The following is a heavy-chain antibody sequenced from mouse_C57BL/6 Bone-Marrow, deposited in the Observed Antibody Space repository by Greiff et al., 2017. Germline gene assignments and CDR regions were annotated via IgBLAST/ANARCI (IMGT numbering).Heavy chain of an antibody. D-gene: IGHD1-1*02. Sequence: EVKLVESGGGLVQPGGSLKLSCAASGIDFSSYWMSWVRRAPGKGLEWIGEINPDSSTTNYAPSLKDKFIISRDNAKNTLYRQMSKVRSEDTARYYCASTGAGAMDYWGQGTSVTVSA. CDR2: INPDSSTT. CDR1: GIDFSSYW. J-gene: IGHJ4*01. CDR3: ASTGAGAMDY. V-gene: IGHV4-1*01.